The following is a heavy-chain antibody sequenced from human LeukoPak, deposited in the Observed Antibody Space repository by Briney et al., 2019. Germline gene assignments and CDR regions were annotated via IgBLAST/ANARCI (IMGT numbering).Heavy chain of an antibody. CDR1: RFTFEDHV. Sequence: QSGGSLRLSCAASRFTFEDHVMHWVRQAPGKGLEWVSSISWSGDRMGYADAVKGRFTISRDNAKNSLFLQMNSLRVEDTALYYCAKDLGGSATTVWGQGTLVTVSS. V-gene: IGHV3-9*01. D-gene: IGHD2-2*01. J-gene: IGHJ4*02. CDR2: ISWSGDRM. CDR3: AKDLGGSATTV.